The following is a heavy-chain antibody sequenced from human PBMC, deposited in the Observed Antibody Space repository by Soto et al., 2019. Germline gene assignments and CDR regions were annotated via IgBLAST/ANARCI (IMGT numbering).Heavy chain of an antibody. CDR1: GFTFSSYW. V-gene: IGHV3-7*01. CDR2: IKQDGSEK. J-gene: IGHJ2*01. D-gene: IGHD3-16*02. CDR3: ASSGELSSRSYWYSDL. Sequence: GGSLRLSCAASGFTFSSYWMSWVRQAPGKGLEWVANIKQDGSEKYYVDSVKGRFTISRDNAKNSLYLQMNSLRAEDTAVYYCASSGELSSRSYWYSDLWGRGTLVTVSS.